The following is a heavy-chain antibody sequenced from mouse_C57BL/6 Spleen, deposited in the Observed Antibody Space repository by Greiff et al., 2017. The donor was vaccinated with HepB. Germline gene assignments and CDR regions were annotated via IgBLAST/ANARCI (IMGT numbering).Heavy chain of an antibody. CDR2: IYPGDGDT. CDR3: GPFDV. CDR1: GYAFSSSW. V-gene: IGHV1-82*01. J-gene: IGHJ1*03. Sequence: QVQLQQSGPELVKPGASVKISCKASGYAFSSSWMNWVKQRPGKGLEWIGRIYPGDGDTNYNGKFKGKAKLTADKSSSTAYMQLRSLTSEDSAGYFCGPFDVWGTGTTVTVSS.